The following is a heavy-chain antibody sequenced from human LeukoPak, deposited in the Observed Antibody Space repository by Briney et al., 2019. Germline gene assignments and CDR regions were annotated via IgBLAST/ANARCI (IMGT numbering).Heavy chain of an antibody. CDR2: INHSGST. J-gene: IGHJ3*02. CDR3: ASMIAAPLDAFDI. CDR1: GGSFSGYY. D-gene: IGHD3-22*01. V-gene: IGHV4-34*01. Sequence: PSETLSLTCAVYGGSFSGYYWSWIRQPPGKGLEWLGGINHSGSTNYNPSLKSRVTISVDTSKNQFSLKLSSVTAADTAVYYCASMIAAPLDAFDIWGQGTMVTVSS.